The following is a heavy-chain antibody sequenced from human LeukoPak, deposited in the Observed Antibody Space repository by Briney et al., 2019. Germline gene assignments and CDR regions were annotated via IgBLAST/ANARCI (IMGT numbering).Heavy chain of an antibody. D-gene: IGHD6-13*01. J-gene: IGHJ3*02. CDR3: AKDRQRIAAAGYAFDI. CDR2: ISYDGSNK. V-gene: IGHV3-30*18. CDR1: GFTFSSYG. Sequence: GGSLRLSCAASGFTFSSYGMHWVRQAPGKGLEWVAVISYDGSNKYYADSVKGRFTISRDNSKNTLYLQMNSLRAEDTAVYYCAKDRQRIAAAGYAFDIWGQGTMVTVSS.